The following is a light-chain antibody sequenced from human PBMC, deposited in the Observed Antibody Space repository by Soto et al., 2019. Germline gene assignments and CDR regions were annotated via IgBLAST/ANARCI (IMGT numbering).Light chain of an antibody. CDR2: DAS. Sequence: ERMMTQSPATLSLSPGEKATLSCRASQTISKDLAWYQQKPGQAPRLLIYDASTRATDIPDRFSGSGSGTEFTLTISSLESEDFAVYYCQQYHDWPPWTFGQGTKVEIK. CDR1: QTISKD. V-gene: IGKV3-15*01. CDR3: QQYHDWPPWT. J-gene: IGKJ1*01.